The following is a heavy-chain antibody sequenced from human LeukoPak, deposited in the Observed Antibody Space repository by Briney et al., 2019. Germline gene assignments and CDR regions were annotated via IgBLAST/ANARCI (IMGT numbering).Heavy chain of an antibody. V-gene: IGHV3-74*01. CDR3: ARGIAAVDIDY. D-gene: IGHD6-13*01. Sequence: PGGSLRLSCAASGFTFSGYWMHSVRQAPGKGLVWVSRINSDGSSTSYADSVKGRFTISRDNAKNTLYLQMNSLRAEDTAVYYCARGIAAVDIDYWGQGTLVTVSS. CDR1: GFTFSGYW. J-gene: IGHJ4*02. CDR2: INSDGSST.